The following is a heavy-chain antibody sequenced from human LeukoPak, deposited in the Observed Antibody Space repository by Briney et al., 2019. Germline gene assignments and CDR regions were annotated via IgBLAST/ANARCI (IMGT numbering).Heavy chain of an antibody. CDR1: GASIIGPKW. Sequence: SETLSLTCTVSGASIIGPKWWNWVRLSPGKGMEWIGEIFHTGSTHYNPSLKSRVTISVDTSKNQFSLILTSVTDADTAVYYCATSSGWYRYDSWGQGNLVTVSS. V-gene: IGHV4-4*02. J-gene: IGHJ4*02. CDR3: ATSSGWYRYDS. CDR2: IFHTGST. D-gene: IGHD6-19*01.